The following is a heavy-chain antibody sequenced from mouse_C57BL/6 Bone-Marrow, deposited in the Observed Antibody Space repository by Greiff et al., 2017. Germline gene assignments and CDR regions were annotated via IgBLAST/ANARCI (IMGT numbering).Heavy chain of an antibody. CDR1: SYTFTDYE. Sequence: QVQLQQSGAELVRPGASVTLSCKASSYTFTDYEMHWVKQTPVHGLEWIGAIDPETGGTAYNQKFKGKAILTADKSSSTAYMDLRSLTSEDSAVDYCTRSSDGYYYYYAMDDWGQGTSVTVSS. CDR2: IDPETGGT. D-gene: IGHD2-3*01. CDR3: TRSSDGYYYYYAMDD. J-gene: IGHJ4*01. V-gene: IGHV1-15*01.